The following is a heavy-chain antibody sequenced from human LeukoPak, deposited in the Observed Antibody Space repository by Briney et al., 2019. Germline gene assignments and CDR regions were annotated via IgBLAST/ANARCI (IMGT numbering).Heavy chain of an antibody. CDR3: ARDIRTYDYSNYEGFEYYFDY. V-gene: IGHV3-7*01. Sequence: GGSLRLSCAASGFTFSSCWMSWLRQAPGKGLEWVANIKQDGSEKYYVDSVKGRFTISRDNAKNSLYLQMNSLRAEDTAVYYCARDIRTYDYSNYEGFEYYFDYWGQGTLVTVSS. CDR2: IKQDGSEK. J-gene: IGHJ4*02. D-gene: IGHD4-11*01. CDR1: GFTFSSCW.